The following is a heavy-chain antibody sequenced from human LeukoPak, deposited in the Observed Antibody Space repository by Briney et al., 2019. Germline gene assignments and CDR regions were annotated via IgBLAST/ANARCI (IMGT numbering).Heavy chain of an antibody. Sequence: PGGSLRLSCAASGFTFSSYTMNWVRQAPGKGLEWISYISSSHSTVYYADSVKGRFTIPRDNAKNSLYLQMNSLRAEDTAVYYCTIPYYYDSRNVWGKGTTVTVSS. D-gene: IGHD3-22*01. J-gene: IGHJ6*04. CDR3: TIPYYYDSRNV. CDR2: ISSSHSTV. V-gene: IGHV3-48*01. CDR1: GFTFSSYT.